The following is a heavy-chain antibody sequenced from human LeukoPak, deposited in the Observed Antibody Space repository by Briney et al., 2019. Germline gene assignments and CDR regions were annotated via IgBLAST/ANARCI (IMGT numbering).Heavy chain of an antibody. J-gene: IGHJ4*02. D-gene: IGHD3-10*01. V-gene: IGHV3-23*01. Sequence: GGSLGLSCAASGFTFSSHGMSWVRQAPGRGLEWVSTISGSGDNTYYADSVKGRFTISRDSSKNTLYLQMNSLRAEDTAVYYCARVTYGSGTYGAFDYWGQGTLVTVSS. CDR2: ISGSGDNT. CDR3: ARVTYGSGTYGAFDY. CDR1: GFTFSSHG.